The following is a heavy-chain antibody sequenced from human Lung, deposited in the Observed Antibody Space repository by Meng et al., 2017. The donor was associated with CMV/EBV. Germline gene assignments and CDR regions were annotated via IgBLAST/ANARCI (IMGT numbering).Heavy chain of an antibody. Sequence: SETLSLXXTASGGPISSYSWSWIRQPPGKGLEWVGNIYYSGSTNYKSSLKRRVTISVDTSKNQLSLKLSSMTAAETAVYYCAKDLGYCSSTSCYYYYGMDVWGQGTXVTVSS. D-gene: IGHD2-2*01. J-gene: IGHJ6*02. V-gene: IGHV4-59*01. CDR3: AKDLGYCSSTSCYYYYGMDV. CDR1: GGPISSYS. CDR2: IYYSGST.